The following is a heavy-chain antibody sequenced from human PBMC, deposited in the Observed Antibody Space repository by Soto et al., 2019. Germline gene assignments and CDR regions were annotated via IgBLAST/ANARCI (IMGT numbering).Heavy chain of an antibody. J-gene: IGHJ3*02. CDR2: IYSGGST. Sequence: GGSLRLSCAASGFTVSSNYMSWVRQAPGKGLEWVSVIYSGGSTYYADSVKGRFTISRDNSKNTLYLQMNSLRAEDTAVYYCAREGREMVRRYKGAFDIWGQGTMVTVSS. D-gene: IGHD3-10*01. CDR3: AREGREMVRRYKGAFDI. CDR1: GFTVSSNY. V-gene: IGHV3-66*01.